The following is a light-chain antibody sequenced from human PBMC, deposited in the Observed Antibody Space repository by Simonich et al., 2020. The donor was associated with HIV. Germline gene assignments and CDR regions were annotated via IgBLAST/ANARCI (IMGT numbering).Light chain of an antibody. CDR3: QSYDSSLSVV. V-gene: IGLV1-40*01. Sequence: QSVLTQPPSVSGAPGQRVTISCTGRSSNTGAGYDVQWYQQLPGTAPKLLLYRNTNRPSGVPDRFSGTKSGTSASLAITGLQAEDEADYYCQSYDSSLSVVFGGGTKLTVL. CDR1: SSNTGAGYD. CDR2: RNT. J-gene: IGLJ2*01.